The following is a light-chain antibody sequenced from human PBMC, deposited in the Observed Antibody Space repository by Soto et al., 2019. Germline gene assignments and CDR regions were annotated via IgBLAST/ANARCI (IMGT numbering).Light chain of an antibody. CDR2: SNE. J-gene: IGLJ1*01. Sequence: QSVLTQPPSASGTPGQTVTISCSGSSSNLGSNTVNWYQHLPGTTPQLLIYSNEQSASGVPDRFSGSKSGAVASLAISGLQSGDETDYYCASWDDSLNAYVFGTGTKVTVL. V-gene: IGLV1-44*01. CDR3: ASWDDSLNAYV. CDR1: SSNLGSNT.